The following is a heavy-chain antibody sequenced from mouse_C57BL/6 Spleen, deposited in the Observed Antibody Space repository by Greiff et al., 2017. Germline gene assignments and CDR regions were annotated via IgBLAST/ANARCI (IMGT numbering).Heavy chain of an antibody. CDR1: GYTFTNYW. CDR2: IYPGGGYT. J-gene: IGHJ1*03. Sequence: VKLVESGAELVRPGTSVKMSCKASGYTFTNYWIGWAKQRPGHGLEWIGDIYPGGGYTNYNEKFKGKATLTADKSSSTAYMQFSSLTSEDSAIYYCARADYYGSSYGYFDVWGTGTTVTVSS. D-gene: IGHD1-1*01. CDR3: ARADYYGSSYGYFDV. V-gene: IGHV1-63*01.